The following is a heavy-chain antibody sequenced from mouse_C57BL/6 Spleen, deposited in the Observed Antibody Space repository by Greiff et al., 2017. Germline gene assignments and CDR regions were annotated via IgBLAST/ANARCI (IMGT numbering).Heavy chain of an antibody. D-gene: IGHD1-1*01. J-gene: IGHJ2*01. Sequence: VQLQQSGAELAKPGASVKLSCKASGYTFTSYWMHWVKQRPGQGLEWIGYINPSSGYTKYNQKFKVKATLTADKSSSTAYMQLSSLTYEDSAVYYCARYRGITTGVEGYFDYWGQGTTLTVSS. CDR3: ARYRGITTGVEGYFDY. CDR2: INPSSGYT. V-gene: IGHV1-7*01. CDR1: GYTFTSYW.